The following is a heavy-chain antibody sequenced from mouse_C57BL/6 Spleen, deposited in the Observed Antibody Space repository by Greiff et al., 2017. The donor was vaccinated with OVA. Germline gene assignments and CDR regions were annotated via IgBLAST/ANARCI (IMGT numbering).Heavy chain of an antibody. V-gene: IGHV1-61*01. Sequence: QVQLQQPGAELVRPGSSVKLSCKASGYTFTSYWMDWVKQRPGQGLEWIGNIYPSDSETHYNQKFKDKATLTVDKSSSTAYMQLSSLTSEDSAVYYCARWSQLVPFAYWGQGTLVTVSA. CDR2: IYPSDSET. J-gene: IGHJ3*01. CDR1: GYTFTSYW. CDR3: ARWSQLVPFAY. D-gene: IGHD6-2*01.